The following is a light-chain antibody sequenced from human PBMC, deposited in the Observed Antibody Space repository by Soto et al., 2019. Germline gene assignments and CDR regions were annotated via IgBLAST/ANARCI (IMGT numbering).Light chain of an antibody. CDR2: DVS. Sequence: QSVLTQPASVSGSPGQSITISCTGTSSDVGGYNYVSWYQQHPGKAPKLMIYDVSNRPSGVSNRFSGSKSGNTASLTISGLQAEDEADYYCSSYTSSSTLEVFGTGTSSPS. CDR3: SSYTSSSTLEV. CDR1: SSDVGGYNY. J-gene: IGLJ1*01. V-gene: IGLV2-14*01.